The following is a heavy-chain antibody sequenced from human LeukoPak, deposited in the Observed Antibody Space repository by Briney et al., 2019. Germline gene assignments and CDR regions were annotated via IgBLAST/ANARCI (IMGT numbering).Heavy chain of an antibody. V-gene: IGHV4-38-2*02. CDR3: ARLGILLRFLERLP. Sequence: SGTLSLTCTVSGYSISSGYYWGWIRQPPGKGLEWIGSIYHSGSTYYNPSLKSRVTISVDTSKNQFSLKLSSVTAADTAVYYCARLGILLRFLERLPWGQGTLVTVSS. CDR2: IYHSGST. CDR1: GYSISSGYY. D-gene: IGHD3-3*01. J-gene: IGHJ5*02.